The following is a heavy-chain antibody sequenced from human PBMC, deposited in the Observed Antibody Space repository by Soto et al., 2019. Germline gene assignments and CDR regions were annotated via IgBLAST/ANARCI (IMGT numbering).Heavy chain of an antibody. CDR3: ARHHYYGSGSYSNFDY. CDR1: GCSISSGDYY. Sequence: PSETLSLTCTFSGCSISSGDYYWSWIRQPPGKGLEWIGYIYYSGSTYYNPSLKSRVTISVDTSKNQFSLKLSSVTAADTAVYYCARHHYYGSGSYSNFDYWGQGTLVTVSS. CDR2: IYYSGST. J-gene: IGHJ4*02. V-gene: IGHV4-30-4*01. D-gene: IGHD3-10*01.